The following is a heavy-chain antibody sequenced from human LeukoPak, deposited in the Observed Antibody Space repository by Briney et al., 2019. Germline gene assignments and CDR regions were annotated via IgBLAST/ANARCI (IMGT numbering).Heavy chain of an antibody. CDR3: ARDAQRDIVVVPAAINPGY. Sequence: GGSLRLSCAASGFTFSSYSMNWVRQAPGKGLEWVSSISSSSSYIYYADSVKGRFTISRDNAKNSLYLQMNSLRAEDTAVYYCARDAQRDIVVVPAAINPGYWGQGTLVTVSS. D-gene: IGHD2-2*02. CDR2: ISSSSSYI. CDR1: GFTFSSYS. J-gene: IGHJ4*02. V-gene: IGHV3-21*01.